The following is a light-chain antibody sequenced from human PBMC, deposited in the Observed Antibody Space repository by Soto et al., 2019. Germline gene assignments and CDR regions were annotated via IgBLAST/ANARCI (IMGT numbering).Light chain of an antibody. Sequence: DVQLTQSPSTLSASVGDRVSITCRVSQSIDSWLVWYQQKPRKAPKLLIYEASTLQSGVPSRFSNSASGTEFTLTSSSLQPEDFATYDRQQYKGYWSFGHGTKVEFK. CDR1: QSIDSW. CDR2: EAS. V-gene: IGKV1-5*03. J-gene: IGKJ1*01. CDR3: QQYKGYWS.